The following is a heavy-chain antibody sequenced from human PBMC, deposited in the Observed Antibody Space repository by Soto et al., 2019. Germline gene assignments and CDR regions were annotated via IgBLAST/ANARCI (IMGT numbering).Heavy chain of an antibody. D-gene: IGHD4-17*01. V-gene: IGHV1-69*04. CDR1: GGTFSSYT. CDR3: ARDRATVTTLNWFDP. J-gene: IGHJ5*02. CDR2: IIPILGIA. Sequence: QVQLVHSGAEVKKPGSSVKVSCKASGGTFSSYTISWVRQAPGQGLEWMGRIIPILGIANYAQKFQGRVTITADKSTSTAYMELSSLRSEDTAVYYCARDRATVTTLNWFDPWGQGTLVTVSS.